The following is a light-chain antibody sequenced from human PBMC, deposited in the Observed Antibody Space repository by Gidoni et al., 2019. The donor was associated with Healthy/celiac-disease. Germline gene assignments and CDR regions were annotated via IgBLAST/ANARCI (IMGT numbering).Light chain of an antibody. V-gene: IGKV1-39*01. CDR3: QQSYSTPLP. CDR1: QSISSY. Sequence: DIHMPQSPPSLSASVGDRVTITYRASQSISSYLNWSPTKPGKAPKLLTHAASSLQRGVPSRFIGRGSSTEFSLTNSSLQPEDFGTYYCQQSYSTPLPFGGGTKVEIK. J-gene: IGKJ4*01. CDR2: AAS.